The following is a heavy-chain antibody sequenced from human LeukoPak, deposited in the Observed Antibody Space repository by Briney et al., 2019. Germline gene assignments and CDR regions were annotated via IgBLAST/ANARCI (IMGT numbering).Heavy chain of an antibody. D-gene: IGHD4-11*01. CDR3: ARGLYSNYYYYYMDV. CDR1: GFTFSSYW. V-gene: IGHV3-7*01. J-gene: IGHJ6*03. CDR2: IKQDGSEK. Sequence: GGSLRLSCAASGFTFSSYWMSWARQAPGKGLEWVANIKQDGSEKYYVDSVRGRFTISRDNAKNSLYLQMNSLRAEDTAVYYCARGLYSNYYYYYMDVWGKGTTVTVSS.